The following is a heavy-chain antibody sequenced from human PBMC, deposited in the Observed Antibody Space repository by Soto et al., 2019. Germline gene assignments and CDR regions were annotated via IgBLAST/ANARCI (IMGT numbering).Heavy chain of an antibody. CDR1: GGSISSYY. D-gene: IGHD7-27*01. V-gene: IGHV4-59*08. CDR3: AHYNWGPQKYYFDY. Sequence: SETLPLTCTVSGGSISSYYWIWIRQPTGKGLEWIGYIYYSGSTNYNPSLKSRVTISVDTSKNQFSLKLSSVTAADTATYYCAHYNWGPQKYYFDYWGQGILVTVSS. CDR2: IYYSGST. J-gene: IGHJ4*02.